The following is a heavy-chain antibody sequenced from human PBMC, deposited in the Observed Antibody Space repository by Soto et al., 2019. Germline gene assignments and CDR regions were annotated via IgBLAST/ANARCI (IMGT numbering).Heavy chain of an antibody. CDR3: AREHPPRNSGGYLDPNF. J-gene: IGHJ6*04. CDR2: IYYSGST. D-gene: IGHD3-22*01. Sequence: SETLSLTCTVSGGSISSGGYYWSWIRQHPGKGLEWIGYIYYSGSTYYNPSLKSRVTISVDTSKNQFSLKLSSVTAADTAVYYCAREHPPRNSGGYLDPNFGGKGTTVPVSS. CDR1: GGSISSGGYY. V-gene: IGHV4-31*03.